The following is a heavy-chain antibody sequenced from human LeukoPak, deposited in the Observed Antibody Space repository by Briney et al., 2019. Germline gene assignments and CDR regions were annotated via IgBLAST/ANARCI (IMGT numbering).Heavy chain of an antibody. D-gene: IGHD5-12*01. CDR1: GYTFTSYF. Sequence: ASAKVSCKASGYTFTSYFMHWVRQAPGQRLEWMGWINAGDGNTKYSQKLQGRVTITRDTSASTAYMELSSLRSEHTAVYYCAREYGGYDLDYWGQGTLVTVCS. CDR2: INAGDGNT. CDR3: AREYGGYDLDY. V-gene: IGHV1-3*01. J-gene: IGHJ4*02.